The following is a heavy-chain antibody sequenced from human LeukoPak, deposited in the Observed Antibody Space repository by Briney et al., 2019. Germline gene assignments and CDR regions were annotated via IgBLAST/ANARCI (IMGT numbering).Heavy chain of an antibody. V-gene: IGHV3-33*01. D-gene: IGHD5-12*01. CDR3: ARDIGNSGFNLDY. J-gene: IGHJ4*02. CDR2: IWHDGGRK. Sequence: GRSLRLSCAPSGFTFSSYGMHWVRQAPGKGLEWVSVIWHDGGRKEYADSVRGRFTISRDNSNLYLQMNSLRAEDTAIYYCARDIGNSGFNLDYWGQGTPVTVSS. CDR1: GFTFSSYG.